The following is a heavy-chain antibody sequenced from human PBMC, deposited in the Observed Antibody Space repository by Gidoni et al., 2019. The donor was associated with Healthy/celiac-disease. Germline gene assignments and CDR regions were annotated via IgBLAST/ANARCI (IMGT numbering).Heavy chain of an antibody. CDR1: GFTFSSYG. Sequence: QVKLVESGCGVVQPGCSLRLSCAAPGFTFSSYGMHWVRQAPGKGLGWVSVIRNNGSNKYYADSVKGRFTISRDKSKNTLDLQMNSLRAEDTAVYYCARDPSGDYGDDGDYWGQGTLVTVSS. J-gene: IGHJ4*02. D-gene: IGHD4-17*01. CDR2: IRNNGSNK. CDR3: ARDPSGDYGDDGDY. V-gene: IGHV3-30-3*01.